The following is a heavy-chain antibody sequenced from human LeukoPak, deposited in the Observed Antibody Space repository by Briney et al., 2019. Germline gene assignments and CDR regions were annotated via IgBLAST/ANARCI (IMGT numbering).Heavy chain of an antibody. CDR3: ARVPHGETIFAVPMYYFDY. Sequence: SETLSLTCTVSGGSISSYYWTWIRQPPGKGLEWIGYIYYSGSTNYNPSLKSRVTISVDTSNNQFSLKLTSVTAADTAVYYCARVPHGETIFAVPMYYFDYWGQGTLVTVSS. CDR1: GGSISSYY. CDR2: IYYSGST. D-gene: IGHD3-3*01. J-gene: IGHJ4*02. V-gene: IGHV4-59*08.